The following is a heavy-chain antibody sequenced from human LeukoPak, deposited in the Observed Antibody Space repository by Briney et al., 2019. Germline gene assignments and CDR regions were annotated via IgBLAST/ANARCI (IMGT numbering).Heavy chain of an antibody. CDR3: ARDGNAL. J-gene: IGHJ4*02. CDR2: IYYSGGT. V-gene: IGHV4-39*07. CDR1: GGSISSNDYY. D-gene: IGHD1-1*01. Sequence: SETLSLTCTVSGGSISSNDYYWAWFRHPPGKGLEWIGSIYYSGGTYYNPSLKSQVTISIDTSKNQFSLKLRSVTAADTAVYYCARDGNALWGQGTLVTVSS.